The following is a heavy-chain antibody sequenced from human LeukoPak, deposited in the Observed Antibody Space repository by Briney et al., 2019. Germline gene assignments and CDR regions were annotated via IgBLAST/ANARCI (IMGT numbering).Heavy chain of an antibody. Sequence: PGGSLRLSCAASGFTFSSYAVSWVRQAPGKGLEWVSAISGSGGSTYYADSVKGRFTISRDNSKNTLYLQMNSLRAEDTAVYYCAKEGCGGDCYSLAFDIWGQGTMVTVSS. CDR2: ISGSGGST. V-gene: IGHV3-23*01. D-gene: IGHD2-21*02. CDR1: GFTFSSYA. CDR3: AKEGCGGDCYSLAFDI. J-gene: IGHJ3*02.